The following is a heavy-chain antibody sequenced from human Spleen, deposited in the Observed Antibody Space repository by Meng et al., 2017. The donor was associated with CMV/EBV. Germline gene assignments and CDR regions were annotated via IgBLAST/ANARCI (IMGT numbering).Heavy chain of an antibody. CDR1: GGTFNSSA. J-gene: IGHJ5*02. CDR3: SRLIENWLDP. CDR2: IIPILDTT. V-gene: IGHV1-69*10. Sequence: SVKVSCKASGGTFNSSAITWVRLAPGQGLEWLGGIIPILDTTKYAQKFQGSVTVTADKSTSTAYMELSSLRSDDTAVYYCSRLIENWLDPWGQGTLVTVSS.